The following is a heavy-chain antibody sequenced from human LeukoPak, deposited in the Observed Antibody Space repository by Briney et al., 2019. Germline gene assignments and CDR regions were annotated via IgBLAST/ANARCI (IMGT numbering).Heavy chain of an antibody. CDR1: GLTVSRNY. J-gene: IGHJ4*02. Sequence: QSGGSLRLSCAASGLTVSRNYMSWVRQAPGKGLEWVSVIYSGGNTYYADSVKGGFTISRDNSKNTLYLQMNSLRAEDTAVYYCARVSGDYTYYFDYWGQGTLVTVSS. D-gene: IGHD4-17*01. V-gene: IGHV3-66*01. CDR3: ARVSGDYTYYFDY. CDR2: IYSGGNT.